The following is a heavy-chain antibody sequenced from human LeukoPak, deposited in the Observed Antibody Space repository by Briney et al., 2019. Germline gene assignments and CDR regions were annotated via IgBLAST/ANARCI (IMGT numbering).Heavy chain of an antibody. Sequence: SETLSHTCTVSGGSLSSGNYYWAWIRQPPGKGLEWIGTIYYSGSTNSNPSLKSRVTISVDTAKNQFSLKLSSVTAADTAVYYCARRDCGGDCYYHWGQGTLVTVSS. CDR2: IYYSGST. CDR1: GGSLSSGNYY. V-gene: IGHV4-39*01. CDR3: ARRDCGGDCYYH. J-gene: IGHJ5*02. D-gene: IGHD2-21*02.